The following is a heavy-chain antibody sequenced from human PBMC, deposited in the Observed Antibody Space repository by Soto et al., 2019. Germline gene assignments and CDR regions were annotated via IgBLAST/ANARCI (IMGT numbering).Heavy chain of an antibody. Sequence: EVQLVESGGGLDQPGGSLRLSCTASGFIVSNTYVNWVRQAPGKGLEWVSVISNRGDTHYADSVRGRFSLSRDISDNTLHLQMNNLRVEDTAVYYCAREPRYCRGGSCSITGDAYDIWGQGTMVTVSS. D-gene: IGHD2-15*01. J-gene: IGHJ3*02. CDR1: GFIVSNTY. CDR2: ISNRGDT. CDR3: AREPRYCRGGSCSITGDAYDI. V-gene: IGHV3-66*01.